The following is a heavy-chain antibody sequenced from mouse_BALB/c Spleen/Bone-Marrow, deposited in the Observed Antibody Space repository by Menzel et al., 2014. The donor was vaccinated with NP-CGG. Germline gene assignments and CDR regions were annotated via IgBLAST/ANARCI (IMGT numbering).Heavy chain of an antibody. CDR3: ARQDGFDY. D-gene: IGHD2-3*01. J-gene: IGHJ2*01. V-gene: IGHV5-9-3*01. CDR1: GFTFSNYA. Sequence: EVQGVESGGGLVKPGGSLKLPCAASGFTFSNYAMSWVRQTPEKRLEWVAIISSGGSYTYYPDSVKGRFTISRDNAKTILYLQMSSLRSEDTAMYYCARQDGFDYWGQGTTLTVSS. CDR2: ISSGGSYT.